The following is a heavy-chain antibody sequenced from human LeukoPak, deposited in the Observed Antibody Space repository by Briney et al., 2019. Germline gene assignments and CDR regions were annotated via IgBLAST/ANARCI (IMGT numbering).Heavy chain of an antibody. CDR1: GGYISSTNYY. D-gene: IGHD3-10*01. Sequence: PSETLSLTCSVSGGYISSTNYYWGWIRQPPGEGLEWIGSIYYSGSTYYNSSLKSRVTVSVDTFNNHFSLKLSSVTAADTAVYYCVRGKRGVNIDYWGQGTLVTVSS. J-gene: IGHJ4*02. CDR2: IYYSGST. V-gene: IGHV4-39*02. CDR3: VRGKRGVNIDY.